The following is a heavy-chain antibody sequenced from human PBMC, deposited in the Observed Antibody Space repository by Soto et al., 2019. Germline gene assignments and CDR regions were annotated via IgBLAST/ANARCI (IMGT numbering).Heavy chain of an antibody. CDR1: GFTFSSYS. Sequence: GGSLRLSCAASGFTFSSYSMNWVRQAPGKGLEWVSYISSSSSTIYYADSVKGRFTISRDNAKNSLYLQMNSLRAEDTAVYYCARSYCSGGSCYIRGLDYWGQGTLVTVSS. CDR3: ARSYCSGGSCYIRGLDY. J-gene: IGHJ4*02. D-gene: IGHD2-15*01. CDR2: ISSSSSTI. V-gene: IGHV3-48*01.